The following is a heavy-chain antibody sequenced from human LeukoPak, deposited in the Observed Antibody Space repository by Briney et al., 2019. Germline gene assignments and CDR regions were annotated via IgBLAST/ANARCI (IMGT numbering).Heavy chain of an antibody. D-gene: IGHD5-12*01. J-gene: IGHJ3*02. CDR2: INHSGST. Sequence: SETLSLTCAVYGGSFSGYYWSWIRQPPGKGLEWIGEINHSGSTNYNPSLKSRVTISADTSKNQSSLKLSSVTAADTAVYYCARRGLRGSLSSAFDIWGQGTMVTVSS. CDR3: ARRGLRGSLSSAFDI. CDR1: GGSFSGYY. V-gene: IGHV4-34*01.